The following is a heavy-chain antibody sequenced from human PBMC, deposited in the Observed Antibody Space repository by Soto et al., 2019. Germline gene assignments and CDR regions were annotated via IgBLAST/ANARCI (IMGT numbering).Heavy chain of an antibody. Sequence: QVQLQESGPGLVKPSETLSLPCTFSGDSTSTYSWNWIRQPAGKGLEWIGRIYTTGSSNYNPSLESRIAISVDTSKNQFFLKLSSVTAADTAGYDCAGAAYNYGPFDSWGQGTLVTVSS. J-gene: IGHJ4*02. D-gene: IGHD5-18*01. CDR3: AGAAYNYGPFDS. CDR1: GDSTSTYS. CDR2: IYTTGSS. V-gene: IGHV4-4*07.